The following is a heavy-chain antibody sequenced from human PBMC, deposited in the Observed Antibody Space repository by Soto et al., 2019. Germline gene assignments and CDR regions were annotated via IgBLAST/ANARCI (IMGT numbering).Heavy chain of an antibody. CDR2: TYYRSKWYN. V-gene: IGHV6-1*01. J-gene: IGHJ6*02. CDR3: ARAYGQQKYYYSYYGMDV. D-gene: IGHD6-13*01. CDR1: GDSVSSNSAA. Sequence: PXQTLSLTCAICGDSVSSNSAACNWIRQSPSRGLEWLGRTYYRSKWYNDYAVSVKSRITINPDTSKNQFSLQLNSVTPEDTAVYYCARAYGQQKYYYSYYGMDVWGQGTTVTV.